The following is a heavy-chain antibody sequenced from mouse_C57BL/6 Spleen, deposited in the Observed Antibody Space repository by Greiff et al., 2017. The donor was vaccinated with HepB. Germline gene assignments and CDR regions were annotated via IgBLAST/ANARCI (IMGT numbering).Heavy chain of an antibody. CDR3: ARDCYGSSYY. J-gene: IGHJ2*01. CDR2: IDPSDSYT. Sequence: QVQLQQPGAELVMPGASVKLSCKASGYTFTSYWMHWVKQRPGQGLEWIGEIDPSDSYTNYNQKFKGKSTLTVDKSSSTAYMQLSSLTSEDSAVYYCARDCYGSSYYWGQGTTLTVSS. D-gene: IGHD1-1*01. CDR1: GYTFTSYW. V-gene: IGHV1-69*01.